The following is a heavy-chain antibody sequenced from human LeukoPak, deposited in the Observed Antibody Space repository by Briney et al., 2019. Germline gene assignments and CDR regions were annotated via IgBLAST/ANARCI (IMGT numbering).Heavy chain of an antibody. V-gene: IGHV3-23*01. CDR1: GFTFSSYA. CDR2: LTGSGGNT. J-gene: IGHJ6*03. CDR3: VKFRGIQYYNYHMDV. D-gene: IGHD3-10*01. Sequence: QSGGSLRLSCAASGFTFSSYAMSWVRQAPGKGLEWVSGLTGSGGNTYYADSVKGRFTISRDNSKNTLSLQMNSLRAEDAAVYYCVKFRGIQYYNYHMDVWGKGTTVTVSS.